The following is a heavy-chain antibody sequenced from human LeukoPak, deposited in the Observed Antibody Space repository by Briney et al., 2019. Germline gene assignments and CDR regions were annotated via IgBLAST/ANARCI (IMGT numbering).Heavy chain of an antibody. CDR3: ARLHSSGWYDPELVGMDG. Sequence: PSETLSLTCTVSGGSIRRYYWSGIRQPPGKGLQWIGHIYYSGSTNYNPTLKSRVTISVGTSKNQFSLWLSSVTAADTAVYYCARLHSSGWYDPELVGMDGWGQGITVIVSS. V-gene: IGHV4-59*08. J-gene: IGHJ6*02. D-gene: IGHD6-19*01. CDR2: IYYSGST. CDR1: GGSIRRYY.